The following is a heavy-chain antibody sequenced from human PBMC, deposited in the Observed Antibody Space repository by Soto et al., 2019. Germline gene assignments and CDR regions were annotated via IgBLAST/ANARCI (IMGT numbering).Heavy chain of an antibody. CDR2: INHSGST. D-gene: IGHD3-22*01. J-gene: IGHJ4*02. Sequence: SETLSLTCAVYGGSFSGYYWSWIRQPPGKGLEWIGEINHSGSTNYNPSLKSRVTISVDTSKNQFSLKLSSVTAVDTAVYYCSGGGYYRFDYWGQGTLVTVSS. CDR1: GGSFSGYY. CDR3: SGGGYYRFDY. V-gene: IGHV4-34*01.